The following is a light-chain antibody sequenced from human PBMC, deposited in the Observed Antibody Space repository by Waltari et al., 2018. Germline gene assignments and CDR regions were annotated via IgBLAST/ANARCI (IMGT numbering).Light chain of an antibody. CDR3: QQYGSSPRT. J-gene: IGKJ1*01. V-gene: IGKV3-20*01. CDR2: GAS. CDR1: QSVSSSY. Sequence: PGERATLSCRASQSVSSSYLAWYQQKPGQAPRLLIDGASSRATGIPDRFSGSGSGTDFTLTISRLEPEDFAVYYCQQYGSSPRTFGQGTKVEIK.